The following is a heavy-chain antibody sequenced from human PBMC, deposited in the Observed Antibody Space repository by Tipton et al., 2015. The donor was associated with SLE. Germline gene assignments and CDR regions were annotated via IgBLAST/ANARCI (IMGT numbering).Heavy chain of an antibody. Sequence: TLSLTCSVSGDSIDNDDFYWTWIRQHPGKALEWIGYIYHNGNTYYNPSLKSRATISADTSNNEFSLRLTSVTAADTAVYFCAKATSSWPYYFDYWGQGALVTVSS. CDR1: GDSIDNDDFY. CDR2: IYHNGNT. CDR3: AKATSSWPYYFDY. D-gene: IGHD6-13*01. V-gene: IGHV4-31*03. J-gene: IGHJ4*02.